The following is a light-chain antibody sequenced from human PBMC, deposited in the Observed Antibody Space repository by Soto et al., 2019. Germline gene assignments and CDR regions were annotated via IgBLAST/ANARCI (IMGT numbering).Light chain of an antibody. CDR2: GAS. Sequence: VMTLSLATLSVYPGERATLSCRASQSVGAKLAWYQQRPGQAPRLLIFGASTRATGIPARFSGSGSGTEFTLSISSLQSEDCAIYYCKHYIAWAAIAFGQGTRLEI. CDR3: KHYIAWAAIA. CDR1: QSVGAK. V-gene: IGKV3-15*01. J-gene: IGKJ5*01.